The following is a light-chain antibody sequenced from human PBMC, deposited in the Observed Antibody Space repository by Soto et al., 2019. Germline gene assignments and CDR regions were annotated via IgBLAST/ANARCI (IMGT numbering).Light chain of an antibody. J-gene: IGLJ2*01. Sequence: QSALTQPASVSGSPGQSITISCTGTSSDVGGYNLGSGYQHHPGKAPKLMIYEYNRRPSGVSNRFSGSKSGNTASLTISGLQAEDEATYYCSSYAGITTLVFGGGTKLTVL. CDR2: EYN. CDR1: SSDVGGYNL. V-gene: IGLV2-23*01. CDR3: SSYAGITTLV.